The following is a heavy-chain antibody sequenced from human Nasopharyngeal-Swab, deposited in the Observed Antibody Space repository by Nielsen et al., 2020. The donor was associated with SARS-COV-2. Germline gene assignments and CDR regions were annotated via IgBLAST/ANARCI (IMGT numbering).Heavy chain of an antibody. Sequence: GGSLRLSCAASGFTFSSYAMSWVRQAPGKGLEWVSAISGSGGSTYYADSVKGRFTISRDNSKNTLYLQMNSLRAEDTAVYYRAKDLPYYDILTGYYSYYYGMDVWGQGTTVTVSS. J-gene: IGHJ6*02. V-gene: IGHV3-23*01. CDR1: GFTFSSYA. CDR3: AKDLPYYDILTGYYSYYYGMDV. D-gene: IGHD3-9*01. CDR2: ISGSGGST.